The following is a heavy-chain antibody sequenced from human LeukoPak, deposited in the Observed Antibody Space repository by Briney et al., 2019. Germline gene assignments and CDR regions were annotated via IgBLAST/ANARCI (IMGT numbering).Heavy chain of an antibody. CDR1: GFTFSSYA. CDR3: ARGYSGYAKRDY. V-gene: IGHV3-64*01. Sequence: GGSLRLSCAASGFTFSSYAMHWVRQAPGKGLEYVSAISSNGGSTYYANSVKGRFTISRDNSKNTLYLQMGSLRAEDMAVYYCARGYSGYAKRDYWGQGTLVTVSS. D-gene: IGHD5-12*01. J-gene: IGHJ4*02. CDR2: ISSNGGST.